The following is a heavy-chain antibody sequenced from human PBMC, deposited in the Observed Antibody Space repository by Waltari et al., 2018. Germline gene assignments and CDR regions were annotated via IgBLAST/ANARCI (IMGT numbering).Heavy chain of an antibody. D-gene: IGHD2-8*01. CDR3: GASAVWYYYYMDV. CDR2: IYTSGST. CDR1: GGPISSYY. Sequence: QVQLQESGPGLVKPSETLSLTCTVSGGPISSYYWSWIRQPAGKGLEWIGRIYTSGSTNYNPSLKSRVTMSVDTSKNQFSLKLSSVTAADTAVYYCGASAVWYYYYMDVWGKGTTVTISS. J-gene: IGHJ6*03. V-gene: IGHV4-4*07.